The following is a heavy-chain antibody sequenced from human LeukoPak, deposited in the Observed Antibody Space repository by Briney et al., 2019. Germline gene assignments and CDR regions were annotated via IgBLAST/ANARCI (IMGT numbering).Heavy chain of an antibody. CDR1: GGSISSYY. D-gene: IGHD6-19*01. CDR3: ARGKGYSSGRGAFDI. J-gene: IGHJ3*02. V-gene: IGHV4-59*01. Sequence: SETLSLTCTVSGGSISSYYWSWIRQPPGKGLEWIGYIYYSGSTNYNPSLKSRVTISVDTSKNQFSLKLSSVTAADTAVYYCARGKGYSSGRGAFDIWDQGTMVTVSS. CDR2: IYYSGST.